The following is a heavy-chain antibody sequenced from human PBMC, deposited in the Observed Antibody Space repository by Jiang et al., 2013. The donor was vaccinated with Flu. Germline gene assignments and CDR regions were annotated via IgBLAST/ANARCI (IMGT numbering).Heavy chain of an antibody. CDR2: ISSSSSYI. CDR3: AGGLYYYDSSGYPRS. Sequence: RLSCAASGFTFSSYSMNWVRPGVQGRGLEWVSSISSSSSYIYYADSVKGRFTISRDNAKNSLYLQMNSLRAEDTAVYYCAGGLYYYDSSGYPRSWGQGTLVTVSS. D-gene: IGHD3-22*01. V-gene: IGHV3-21*01. J-gene: IGHJ5*02. CDR1: GFTFSSYS.